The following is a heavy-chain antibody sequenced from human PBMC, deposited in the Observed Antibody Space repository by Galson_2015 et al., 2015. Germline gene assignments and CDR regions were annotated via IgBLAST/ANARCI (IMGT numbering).Heavy chain of an antibody. CDR3: ARAFSDTLSGAFEI. CDR1: GGTFSSYA. D-gene: IGHD2/OR15-2a*01. CDR2: IIPIFGTA. J-gene: IGHJ3*02. V-gene: IGHV1-69*13. Sequence: SVKVSCKASGGTFSSYAISWVRQAPGQGLEWMGGIIPIFGTANYAQKFQGRVTITADESTSTAYMELSSLRSEDTAVYYCARAFSDTLSGAFEIWGQGTMVTVSS.